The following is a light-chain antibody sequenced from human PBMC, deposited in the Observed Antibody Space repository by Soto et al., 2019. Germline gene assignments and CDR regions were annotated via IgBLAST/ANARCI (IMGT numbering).Light chain of an antibody. J-gene: IGKJ4*01. V-gene: IGKV3-15*01. CDR3: QHYNKWPLT. CDR2: GAS. CDR1: QSVSRN. Sequence: EIVMTQSPATLSVSPGERATLSCRASQSVSRNLAWYQQKPGQAPRLLIYGASTRATDIAARISGSGSVTDSKPTITGLLSEAFAVYYGQHYNKWPLTFGGGTKVDIK.